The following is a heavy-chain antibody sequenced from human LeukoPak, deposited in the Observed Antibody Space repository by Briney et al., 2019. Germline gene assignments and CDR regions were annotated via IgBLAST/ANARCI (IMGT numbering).Heavy chain of an antibody. Sequence: GGSLRLSCAASGFTFSSYSMNWVRQAPGKGLEWVSSISSSSSYIYYADSVKGRFTISRDNAKNSLYLQMNSLRAEDTAVYYCARDREGGWLTCDCWGRATLVSVSS. CDR1: GFTFSSYS. J-gene: IGHJ4*02. CDR3: ARDREGGWLTCDC. V-gene: IGHV3-21*01. CDR2: ISSSSSYI. D-gene: IGHD5-12*01.